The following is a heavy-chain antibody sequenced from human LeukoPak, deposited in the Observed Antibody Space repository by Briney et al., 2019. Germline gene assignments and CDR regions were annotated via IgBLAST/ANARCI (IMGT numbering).Heavy chain of an antibody. CDR3: ARGQNYYDSSGYYY. D-gene: IGHD3-22*01. CDR1: GCTFTSYG. Sequence: ASVKVSCKASGCTFTSYGISWVRQAPGQGLEWMGWISAYNGSTNYAQKLQGRVTMTTDTSTSTAYMELRSLRSDDTAVYYCARGQNYYDSSGYYYWGQGTLVTVSS. V-gene: IGHV1-18*01. J-gene: IGHJ4*02. CDR2: ISAYNGST.